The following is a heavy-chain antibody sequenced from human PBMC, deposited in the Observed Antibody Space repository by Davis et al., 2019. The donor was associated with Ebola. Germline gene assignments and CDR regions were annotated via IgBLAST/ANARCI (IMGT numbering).Heavy chain of an antibody. CDR2: IYYSGST. CDR1: SGSISSYY. CDR3: ARVGGDGSSHLEGLDS. V-gene: IGHV4-59*01. D-gene: IGHD3-16*01. Sequence: MPSETLSLTCTVSSGSISSYYWSWIRQPPGKELEWIGYIYYSGSTNYNPSLKSRVTISVDTSKNQFSLKLSSVTAADTAVYYCARVGGDGSSHLEGLDSWGQGTLVTVSS. J-gene: IGHJ4*02.